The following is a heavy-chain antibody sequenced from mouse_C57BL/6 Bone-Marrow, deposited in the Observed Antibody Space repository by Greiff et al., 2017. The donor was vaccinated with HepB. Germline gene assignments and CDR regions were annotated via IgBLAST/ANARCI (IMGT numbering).Heavy chain of an antibody. Sequence: VHVKQSGPELVKPGASVKMSCKASGYTFTDYNMHWVKQSHGKSLEWIGYINPNNGGTSYNQKFKGKATLTVNKSSSTAYMELRSLTSEDSAVYYCARKVNWDGFAYWGQGTLVTVSA. V-gene: IGHV1-22*01. D-gene: IGHD4-1*01. CDR1: GYTFTDYN. CDR3: ARKVNWDGFAY. J-gene: IGHJ3*01. CDR2: INPNNGGT.